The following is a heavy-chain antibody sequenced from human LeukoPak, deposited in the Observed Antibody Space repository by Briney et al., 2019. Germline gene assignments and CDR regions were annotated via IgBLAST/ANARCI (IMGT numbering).Heavy chain of an antibody. D-gene: IGHD3-22*01. CDR1: GDSVSSNSVA. Sequence: SQTLSLTCAISGDSVSSNSVAWNWFRQSPSRGLEWLGRTYYRSKWYNDYAESVKSRITINPDTSKNHLSLQLHSVTPEDTAVYYCARDLERYDGSSWSSAFDYWGQGTLVTVSS. CDR3: ARDLERYDGSSWSSAFDY. CDR2: TYYRSKWYN. J-gene: IGHJ4*02. V-gene: IGHV6-1*01.